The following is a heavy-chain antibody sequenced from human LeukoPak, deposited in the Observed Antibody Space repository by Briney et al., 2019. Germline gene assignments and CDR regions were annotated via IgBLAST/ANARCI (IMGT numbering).Heavy chain of an antibody. D-gene: IGHD4/OR15-4a*01. CDR1: GFTFSSYA. J-gene: IGHJ4*02. Sequence: GRSLRLSCAASGFTFSSYAMHWVRQAPGKGLEWVAIISYDGNIKYQADSVKGRFTISRDDSKNTLYLQMNSLRAEDTAVYYCARDRSANSRVYYFDYWGQGTLVTVSS. V-gene: IGHV3-30*19. CDR3: ARDRSANSRVYYFDY. CDR2: ISYDGNIK.